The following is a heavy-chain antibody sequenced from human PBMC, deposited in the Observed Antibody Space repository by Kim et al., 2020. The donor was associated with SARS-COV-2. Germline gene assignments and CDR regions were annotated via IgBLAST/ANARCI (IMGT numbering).Heavy chain of an antibody. V-gene: IGHV3-66*01. CDR2: LYSGGST. CDR1: GFSISGNY. Sequence: GGSLRLSCAASGFSISGNYMSWVRQAPGKGLEWVSVLYSGGSTDYADSVKGRFTISRDNSKNTLYLQMNSLTAGDAAMYYCVLDSTGYYYFDHWGLGTLV. J-gene: IGHJ4*02. CDR3: VLDSTGYYYFDH. D-gene: IGHD3-22*01.